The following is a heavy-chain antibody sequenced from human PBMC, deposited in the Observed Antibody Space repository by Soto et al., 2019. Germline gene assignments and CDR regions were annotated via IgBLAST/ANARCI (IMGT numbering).Heavy chain of an antibody. V-gene: IGHV1-69*01. CDR3: ARAVETRGYRLWDY. CDR2: IIPIFGTA. J-gene: IGHJ4*02. CDR1: GGTFSSSA. Sequence: QVQLVQSGAAVKQPGSSVKVSCKASGGTFSSSAISWVRQAPGQGLEWLGGIIPIFGTANYAQKFQGRVTTTADESTSTADRELSSRRAEDTAVYYWARAVETRGYRLWDYGGQGTLVTVSS. D-gene: IGHD2-2*01.